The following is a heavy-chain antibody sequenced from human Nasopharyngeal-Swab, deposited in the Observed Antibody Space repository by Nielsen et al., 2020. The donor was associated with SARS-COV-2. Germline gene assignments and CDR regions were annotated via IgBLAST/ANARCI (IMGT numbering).Heavy chain of an antibody. V-gene: IGHV3-23*01. CDR1: GFTFSSYA. CDR3: AKVRPDGSGSYTYYFDY. CDR2: ISGSGVST. J-gene: IGHJ4*02. D-gene: IGHD3-10*01. Sequence: GESLKISCAASGFTFSSYAMSWVRQAPGKGLEWVSAISGSGVSTYYADSVKGRFTISRDNSKNTLYLQMNSLRAEDTAVYYCAKVRPDGSGSYTYYFDYWGQGTLVTVSS.